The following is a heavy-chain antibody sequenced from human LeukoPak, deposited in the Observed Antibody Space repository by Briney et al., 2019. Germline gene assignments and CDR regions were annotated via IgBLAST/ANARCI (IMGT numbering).Heavy chain of an antibody. V-gene: IGHV3-53*04. D-gene: IGHD5-18*01. CDR2: MYSNGTT. CDR1: GFPVSSNY. CDR3: ARMVWAAMAN. Sequence: GGSLRLSCAASGFPVSSNYISWVRQAPGKGLEWLSVMYSNGTTHYADSVRGRLTVSRHNSKNTLYLQMNSLRHEDTALYYCARMVWAAMANWGQGTRVTVSS. J-gene: IGHJ4*02.